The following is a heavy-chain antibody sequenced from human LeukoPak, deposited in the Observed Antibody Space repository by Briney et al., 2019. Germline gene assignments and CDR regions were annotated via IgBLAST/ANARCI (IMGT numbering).Heavy chain of an antibody. J-gene: IGHJ4*02. V-gene: IGHV3-23*01. CDR3: AKWPEGAMDYFDY. CDR1: GFTFSSYA. Sequence: GGSLRLSCAASGFTFSSYAMSWVRQAPGKGLEWVSGISGRGGSTYYADSVKGRFTISRDNSKNTLYLEMSSLRVEDTAIYYCAKWPEGAMDYFDYWGQGTLVTVSS. D-gene: IGHD3-16*01. CDR2: ISGRGGST.